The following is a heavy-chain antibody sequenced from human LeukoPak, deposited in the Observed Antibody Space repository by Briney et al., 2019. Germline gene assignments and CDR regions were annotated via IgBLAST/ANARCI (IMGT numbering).Heavy chain of an antibody. V-gene: IGHV3-20*01. CDR1: GFTFDDYG. J-gene: IGHJ3*02. Sequence: GGSLRLSCAASGFTFDDYGMSWVRQAPGKGLEWVSGINWNGGSTGYADSVKGRFTISRDNAKNSLYLQMNSLRAEDTALYHCARGGMGQLEKKVAFDIWGQGTMVTVSS. CDR2: INWNGGST. CDR3: ARGGMGQLEKKVAFDI. D-gene: IGHD6-6*01.